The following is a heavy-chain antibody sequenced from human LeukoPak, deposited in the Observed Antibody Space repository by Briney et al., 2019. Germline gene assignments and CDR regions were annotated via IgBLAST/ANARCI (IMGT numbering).Heavy chain of an antibody. CDR3: AKDRWFYYDSSGYYPHPYFDY. CDR2: ISGSGGST. V-gene: IGHV3-23*01. D-gene: IGHD3-22*01. J-gene: IGHJ4*02. Sequence: GGSLRLSCAASGFTFSNAWMSWVRQAPGKGLEWVSAISGSGGSTYYAGSVKGRFTISRDNSKNTLYLQMNSLRAEDTAVYYCAKDRWFYYDSSGYYPHPYFDYWGQGTLVTVSS. CDR1: GFTFSNAW.